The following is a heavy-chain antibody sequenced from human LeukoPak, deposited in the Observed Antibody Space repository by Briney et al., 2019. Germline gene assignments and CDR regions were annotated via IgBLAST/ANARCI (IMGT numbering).Heavy chain of an antibody. CDR1: GYTFTSYG. J-gene: IGHJ4*02. CDR3: ASRIVGATYFDY. V-gene: IGHV1-69*06. CDR2: IIPIFGTA. D-gene: IGHD1-26*01. Sequence: SVKVSCKASGYTFTSYGISWVRQAPGQGLEWMGGIIPIFGTANYAQKFQGRVTITADKSTSTAYMELSSLRSEDTAVYYCASRIVGATYFDYWGQGTLVTVSS.